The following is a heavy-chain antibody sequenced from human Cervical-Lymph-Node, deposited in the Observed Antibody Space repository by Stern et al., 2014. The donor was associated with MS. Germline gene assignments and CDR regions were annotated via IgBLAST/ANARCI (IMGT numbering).Heavy chain of an antibody. CDR3: AKDYMTTVTPYFDY. Sequence: QVQLVQSGGGVVQPGRSLRLSCAASGFTFSSDGMHWVRQAPGKGLAGVAVISNDGSNKYYADSVKGRFTISRDNSKNTLYLQMNSLRAEDTAVYYCAKDYMTTVTPYFDYWGQGTLVTVSS. V-gene: IGHV3-30*18. CDR1: GFTFSSDG. D-gene: IGHD4-17*01. CDR2: ISNDGSNK. J-gene: IGHJ4*02.